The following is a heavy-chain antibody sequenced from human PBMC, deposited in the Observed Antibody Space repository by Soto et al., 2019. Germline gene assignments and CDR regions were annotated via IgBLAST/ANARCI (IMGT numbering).Heavy chain of an antibody. CDR2: IKHAGSEI. CDR1: GFTFSSYW. D-gene: IGHD2-2*01. CDR3: ARLLGGFCISTSCRTMDV. V-gene: IGHV3-7*01. J-gene: IGHJ6*03. Sequence: EVQLVESGGGLVQPGGSLRLSCAASGFTFSSYWMSWVRQAPGQGLEWVANIKHAGSEIYFVDSVKGRFTISRDNAKNSLYLQMNSLRDADTAVYYCARLLGGFCISTSCRTMDVWVKGTTVTVSS.